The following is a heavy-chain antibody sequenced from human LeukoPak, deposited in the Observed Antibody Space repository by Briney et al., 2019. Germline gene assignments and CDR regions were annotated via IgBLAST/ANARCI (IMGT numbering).Heavy chain of an antibody. CDR3: ARPYSNHLFGMDV. Sequence: PGGSLRLSCVASGFIVSSYYMTWVRQAPGKGLEWVSVIYSGGSTYYADSVKGRVAISRDNSKNTVFLQMSSVRAKDTAVYYCARPYSNHLFGMDVWGQGTTVTV. CDR2: IYSGGST. CDR1: GFIVSSYY. J-gene: IGHJ6*02. D-gene: IGHD4-11*01. V-gene: IGHV3-66*04.